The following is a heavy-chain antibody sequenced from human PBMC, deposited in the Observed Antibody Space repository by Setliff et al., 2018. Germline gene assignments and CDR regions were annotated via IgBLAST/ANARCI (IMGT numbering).Heavy chain of an antibody. CDR1: GGSISSHY. D-gene: IGHD2-2*01. Sequence: SETLSLTCTVSGGSISSHYWSWIRQPPGKGLEWIGYIYYSGSTNYNPSLKSRVTISVDTSKNQFSLKLSSVTAADTAVYYCATCRYQVPYNYWGQGTLVTVSS. J-gene: IGHJ4*02. V-gene: IGHV4-59*11. CDR3: ATCRYQVPYNY. CDR2: IYYSGST.